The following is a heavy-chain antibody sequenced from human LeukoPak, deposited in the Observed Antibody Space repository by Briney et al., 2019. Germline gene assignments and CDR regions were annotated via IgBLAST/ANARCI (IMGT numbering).Heavy chain of an antibody. CDR3: ARGIVAAFDI. J-gene: IGHJ3*02. CDR2: IYYSGST. D-gene: IGHD3-22*01. V-gene: IGHV4-39*01. CDR1: GGSISSSSYY. Sequence: SETLSLTCTVSGGSISSSSYYWGWIRQPPGKGLEWIGSIYYSGSTYYNPSLKSRVTISEDTSKDQFSLKLSSVTAADTAVYYCARGIVAAFDIWGQGTMVTVSS.